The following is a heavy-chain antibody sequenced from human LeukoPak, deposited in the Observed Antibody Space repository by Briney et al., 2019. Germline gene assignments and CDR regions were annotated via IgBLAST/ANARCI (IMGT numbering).Heavy chain of an antibody. J-gene: IGHJ4*02. Sequence: GGSLRLSCAASGFTFSGSAMHWVRQASGKGLEWVGCIRSKANTYATAYAASVKGRFTISRDDSKNTTYLQMNSLKTEDTAVYYCTRRSTGSYSGADYWGQGTLVTVSS. CDR2: IRSKANTYAT. CDR1: GFTFSGSA. CDR3: TRRSTGSYSGADY. D-gene: IGHD1-26*01. V-gene: IGHV3-73*01.